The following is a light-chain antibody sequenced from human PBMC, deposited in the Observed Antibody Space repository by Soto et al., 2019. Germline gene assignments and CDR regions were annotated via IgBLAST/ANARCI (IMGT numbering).Light chain of an antibody. V-gene: IGKV1-39*01. Sequence: DIQMTQSPPSLSASVGDRVTITCRASQSISSYLNWYQQKPGKAPKLLIYAASSLQSGVQSRFSGSGSGTDFTLTIRSLQPEDFATYYCQQSYSTPPAFGQGTRLEIK. CDR2: AAS. CDR3: QQSYSTPPA. CDR1: QSISSY. J-gene: IGKJ5*01.